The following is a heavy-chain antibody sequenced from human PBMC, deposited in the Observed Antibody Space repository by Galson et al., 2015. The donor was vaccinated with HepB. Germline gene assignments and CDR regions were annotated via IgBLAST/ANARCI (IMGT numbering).Heavy chain of an antibody. V-gene: IGHV1-3*01. Sequence: SVKVSCKASRYTFTRYAIHWVRQAPGQRPEWMAWITPVNGDTKSSQKFQGRVTITRDTSASTAYMELTNLRSEDTAVYYCARGSPFSPWGQGTLVTVSS. CDR2: ITPVNGDT. CDR3: ARGSPFSP. J-gene: IGHJ5*02. CDR1: RYTFTRYA.